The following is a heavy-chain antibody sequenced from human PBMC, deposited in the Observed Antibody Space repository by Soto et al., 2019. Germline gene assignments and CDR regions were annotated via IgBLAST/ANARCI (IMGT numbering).Heavy chain of an antibody. CDR2: INPSGGST. CDR1: GYTFTSYY. Sequence: QVQLVQSGAEVKKPGASVTVSCKASGYTFTSYYIHWVRQAPGQGLEWVGIINPSGGSTSYAQKFQGRVTMTRDTSTSTVYMEVSGLRSEDTAVYYCARDQEPSTLYYDYYYMDVWGKGTTFTVSS. CDR3: ARDQEPSTLYYDYYYMDV. J-gene: IGHJ6*03. V-gene: IGHV1-46*03.